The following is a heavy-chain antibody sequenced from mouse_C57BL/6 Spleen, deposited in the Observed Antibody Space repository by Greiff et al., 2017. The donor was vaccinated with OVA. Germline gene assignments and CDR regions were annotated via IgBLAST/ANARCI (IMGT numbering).Heavy chain of an antibody. CDR1: GYTFTSYW. D-gene: IGHD2-3*01. CDR3: ARAWDGYYEDWYFDV. V-gene: IGHV1-64*01. CDR2: IHPNSGST. Sequence: QVQLQQPGAELVKPGASVKLSCKASGYTFTSYWMHWVKQRPGQGLEWIGMIHPNSGSTNYNEKFKSKATLTVDKSSSTAYMQLSSLTSEDSAVYYCARAWDGYYEDWYFDVWGTGTTVTVSS. J-gene: IGHJ1*03.